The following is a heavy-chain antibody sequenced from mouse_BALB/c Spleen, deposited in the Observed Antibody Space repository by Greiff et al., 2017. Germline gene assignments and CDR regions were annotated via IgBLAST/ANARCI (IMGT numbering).Heavy chain of an antibody. CDR3: TRGDYRYDDWFAY. V-gene: IGHV1-5*01. Sequence: EVQLQQSGTVLARPGASVKMSCKASGYSFTSYWMHWVKQRPGQGLEWIGAIYPGNSDTSYNQKFKGKAKLTAVTSASTAYMELSSLTNEDSAVYYCTRGDYRYDDWFAYWGQGTLVTVSA. J-gene: IGHJ3*01. CDR1: GYSFTSYW. CDR2: IYPGNSDT. D-gene: IGHD2-14*01.